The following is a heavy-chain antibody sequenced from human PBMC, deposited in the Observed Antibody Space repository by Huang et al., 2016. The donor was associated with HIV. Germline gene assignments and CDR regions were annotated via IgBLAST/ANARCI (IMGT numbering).Heavy chain of an antibody. CDR2: ISGSGGST. CDR3: AKSSSWYDGFDP. V-gene: IGHV3-23*01. D-gene: IGHD6-13*01. Sequence: EVQLLESGGGLVQPGGSLRLSCAASGFTFRSYAMSWVRQAPGKGLEWVSGISGSGGSTYYADSVKGRFTISRDNSKNTLYLQMNSLRAEDTAVYYCAKSSSWYDGFDPWGQGTLVTVSS. J-gene: IGHJ5*02. CDR1: GFTFRSYA.